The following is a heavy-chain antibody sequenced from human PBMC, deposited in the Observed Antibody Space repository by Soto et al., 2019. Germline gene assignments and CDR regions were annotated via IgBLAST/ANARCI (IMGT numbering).Heavy chain of an antibody. CDR1: GGSFSGYY. D-gene: IGHD3-22*01. J-gene: IGHJ4*02. V-gene: IGHV4-34*01. CDR2: INHSGST. Sequence: QVQLQQWGAGLLKPSETLSLTCAVYGGSFSGYYWSWIRQPPGKGLEWIGEINHSGSTNYNPSLKSRVTISVDTSKNQFFLKLSSVTAADTAVYYCARGSDYYDSSGYYFFDYWGQGTLVTVSS. CDR3: ARGSDYYDSSGYYFFDY.